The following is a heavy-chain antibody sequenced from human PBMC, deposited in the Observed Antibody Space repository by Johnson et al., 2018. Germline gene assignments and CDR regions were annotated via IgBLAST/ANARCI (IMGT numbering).Heavy chain of an antibody. CDR1: GFTFSSYS. J-gene: IGHJ3*02. CDR3: ARVEYYGSADAFDI. CDR2: ISSRSSYI. V-gene: IGHV3-21*01. Sequence: VQLVESGGGLVKPGGSLRLSCAASGFTFSSYSMNWVRQAPGKGLEWVSSISSRSSYIYYADSAKGRFTISRDNAKNSLYMQMNSLRAEDTAVYYCARVEYYGSADAFDIWGQGTMVTVSS. D-gene: IGHD3-10*01.